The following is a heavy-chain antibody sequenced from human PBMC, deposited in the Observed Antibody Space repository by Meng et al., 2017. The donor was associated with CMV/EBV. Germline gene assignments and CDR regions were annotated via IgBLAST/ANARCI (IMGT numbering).Heavy chain of an antibody. J-gene: IGHJ4*02. CDR1: GGSTSSSSYY. D-gene: IGHD3-16*01. CDR3: ARVRGTFDY. V-gene: IGHV4-39*07. Sequence: QLPLLRLRPGLVKPLETLSRTLTVSGGSTSSSSYYWGWIRQPPGKGLEWIGSIYYSGSTYYNPSLQSRVTISVDTSKNQFSLKLSSVTAADTAVYYCARVRGTFDYWGQGTLVTVSS. CDR2: IYYSGST.